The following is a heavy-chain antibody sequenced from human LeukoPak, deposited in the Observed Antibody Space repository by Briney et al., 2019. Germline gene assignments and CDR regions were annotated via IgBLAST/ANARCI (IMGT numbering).Heavy chain of an antibody. V-gene: IGHV3-66*02. J-gene: IGHJ6*02. CDR1: GFTVSSYA. CDR3: AMNRYYGLDV. CDR2: IFSGGSS. Sequence: GGSLRLSCAASGFTVSSYAMSWVRQAPGKGLEWVSAIFSGGSSYYAGSVKGRFTISRDNSKNTLYLQMNSLRVDDTSVYYCAMNRYYGLDVWGQGTTVTVSS.